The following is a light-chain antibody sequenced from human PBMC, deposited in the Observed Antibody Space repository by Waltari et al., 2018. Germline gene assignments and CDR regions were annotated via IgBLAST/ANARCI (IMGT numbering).Light chain of an antibody. V-gene: IGLV8-61*01. CDR2: RGH. J-gene: IGLJ3*02. CDR1: SGSGSTTSY. CDR3: SMYMGSGIWV. Sequence: QTVLTQEPSLSVSPGGTVTLTCALSSGSGSTTSYATWYQQTPGQAQRTLVDRGHGRSSWVPDRFSGCIVGNKAALTITGAQADDESDYYCSMYMGSGIWVFGGGTKLTVL.